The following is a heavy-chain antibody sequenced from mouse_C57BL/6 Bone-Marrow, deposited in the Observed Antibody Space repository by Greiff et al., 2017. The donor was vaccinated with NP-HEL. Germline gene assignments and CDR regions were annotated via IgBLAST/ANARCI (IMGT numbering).Heavy chain of an antibody. CDR3: TRCPYYYGSSYRYYYAMDY. CDR1: GYTFTSYW. V-gene: IGHV1-5*01. Sequence: VQLQQSGTVLARPGASVKMSCKTSGYTFTSYWMHWVKQRPGQGLEWIGAIYPGNSDTSYNQKFKGKAKLTAVTSASTAYMELSSLTNEDSAVYYCTRCPYYYGSSYRYYYAMDYWGQGTSVTVSS. CDR2: IYPGNSDT. J-gene: IGHJ4*01. D-gene: IGHD1-1*01.